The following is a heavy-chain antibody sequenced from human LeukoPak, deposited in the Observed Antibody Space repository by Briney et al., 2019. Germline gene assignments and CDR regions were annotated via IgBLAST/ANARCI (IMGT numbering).Heavy chain of an antibody. CDR1: GGSISSSNW. D-gene: IGHD3-3*01. CDR3: AREHDFWSGYYHGNWFDP. Sequence: SETLSLTCAVSGGSISSSNWWSWVRKPPGKGLEWIGEIYHSGSTNYNPSLKSRVTISVDKSKNQFSLKLSSVTAADTAVYYCAREHDFWSGYYHGNWFDPWGQGTLVTVSS. CDR2: IYHSGST. J-gene: IGHJ5*02. V-gene: IGHV4-4*02.